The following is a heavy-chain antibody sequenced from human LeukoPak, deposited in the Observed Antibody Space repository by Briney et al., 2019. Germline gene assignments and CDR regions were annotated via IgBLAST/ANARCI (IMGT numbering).Heavy chain of an antibody. CDR1: GFTFSSYA. CDR2: ISGSGGST. V-gene: IGHV3-23*01. CDR3: ARDNNWSPDY. J-gene: IGHJ4*02. Sequence: GGSLRLSCAASGFTFSSYAMSWVRQAPGKGLEWVSAISGSGGSTYYADSVKGRFTTSRDNARNTLYLQMNSLRAEDTAIYYCARDNNWSPDYRGQGTLVTVSS. D-gene: IGHD5-24*01.